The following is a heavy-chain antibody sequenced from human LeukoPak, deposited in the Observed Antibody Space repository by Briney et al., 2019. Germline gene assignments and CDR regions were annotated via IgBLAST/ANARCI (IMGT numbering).Heavy chain of an antibody. D-gene: IGHD3-10*01. CDR1: GFTFSSYE. V-gene: IGHV3-21*01. Sequence: GGSLRPSCAASGFTFSSYEMNWVRQAPGKGLEWVSSISSSSSSRYYGDSVKGRFTISRDNAKNSLYLQMNSLRAEDTAVYYCAREDYYGSGSPWYFDLWGRGTLVTVSS. CDR3: AREDYYGSGSPWYFDL. CDR2: ISSSSSSR. J-gene: IGHJ2*01.